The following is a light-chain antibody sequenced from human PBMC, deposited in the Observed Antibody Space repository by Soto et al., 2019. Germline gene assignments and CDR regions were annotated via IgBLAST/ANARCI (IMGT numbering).Light chain of an antibody. Sequence: EVVMTQSPATLSVSPGERATLSCRASQSVSSYLAWYQQKPGLPPRLLIYDASTRATGIPDRFSGSGSTTDFTITISSLQSADFAVYYCQQYSNWPPLYTFGRGTKLEIK. CDR2: DAS. CDR3: QQYSNWPPLYT. J-gene: IGKJ2*01. V-gene: IGKV3D-15*01. CDR1: QSVSSY.